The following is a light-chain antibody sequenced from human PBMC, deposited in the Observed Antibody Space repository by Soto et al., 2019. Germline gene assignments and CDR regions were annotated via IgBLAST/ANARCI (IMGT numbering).Light chain of an antibody. V-gene: IGKV1-39*01. CDR3: QQSYGTPIT. CDR2: AAS. Sequence: DIHMTQSPSSLSASVVDRFTITFLASQSISSYVNWYQQKSGQAPKLLIYAASSLRSGVPSRFSGSGSGTDFTLTITSLQPEDFATYYCQQSYGTPITFGQGTRLEIK. J-gene: IGKJ5*01. CDR1: QSISSY.